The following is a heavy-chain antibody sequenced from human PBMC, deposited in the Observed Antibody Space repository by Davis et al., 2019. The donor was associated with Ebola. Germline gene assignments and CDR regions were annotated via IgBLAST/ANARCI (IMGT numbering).Heavy chain of an antibody. Sequence: ASVKVSCKASGYTFTSYAMHWVRQAPGQRLEWMGWINAGNGNTKYSQKFQGRVTITRDTSASTAYMELSSLRSEDTAVYYCARSGYCSSTSCYEVDYWGQGTLVTVSS. D-gene: IGHD2-2*01. CDR2: INAGNGNT. CDR3: ARSGYCSSTSCYEVDY. J-gene: IGHJ4*02. V-gene: IGHV1-3*01. CDR1: GYTFTSYA.